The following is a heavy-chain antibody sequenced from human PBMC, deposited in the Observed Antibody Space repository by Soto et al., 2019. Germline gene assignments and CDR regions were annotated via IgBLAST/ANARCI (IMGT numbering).Heavy chain of an antibody. J-gene: IGHJ4*02. Sequence: ESGGGLVKPGGSLRLSCAASGFTFSSYSMNWVRQAPGKGLEWVSSISSSGTYISYADSVKGRFTISRDNAKNSLYLQMNSLRAEDTAVYYCARLWLQAPLVDYWGQGTLVTVSS. V-gene: IGHV3-21*01. CDR1: GFTFSSYS. CDR2: ISSSGTYI. D-gene: IGHD5-12*01. CDR3: ARLWLQAPLVDY.